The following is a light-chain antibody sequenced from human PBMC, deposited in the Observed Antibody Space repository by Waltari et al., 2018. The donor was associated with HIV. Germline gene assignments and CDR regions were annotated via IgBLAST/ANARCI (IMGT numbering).Light chain of an antibody. J-gene: IGLJ2*01. CDR2: EGI. CDR3: CSYGGSSNWL. CDR1: SSDIGNYKL. V-gene: IGLV2-23*01. Sequence: QAALTQPASVSGSPGQSITISCTGTSSDIGNYKLGSWYQQHPGKAPKLIIYEGIKRPSGVSNLISGSKSANTASLTISGLQAEDEADYYCCSYGGSSNWLFGGGTKLTVL.